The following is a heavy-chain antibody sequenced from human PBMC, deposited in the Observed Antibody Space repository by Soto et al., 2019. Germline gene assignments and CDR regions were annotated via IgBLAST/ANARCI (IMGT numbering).Heavy chain of an antibody. D-gene: IGHD1-7*01. CDR2: IIPIFGTA. CDR1: GGTFSSYA. CDR3: ARPYNWNYGTYYYYGMDV. V-gene: IGHV1-69*13. Sequence: SVKVSCKASGGTFSSYAISWVRQAPGQGLEWMGGIIPIFGTANYAQKFQGRVTITADESTSTAYMELSSLRSENTAVYYCARPYNWNYGTYYYYGMDVWGQGTTVTVSS. J-gene: IGHJ6*02.